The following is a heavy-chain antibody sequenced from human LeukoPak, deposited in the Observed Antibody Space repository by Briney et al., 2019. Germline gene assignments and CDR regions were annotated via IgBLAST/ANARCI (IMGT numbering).Heavy chain of an antibody. CDR3: ARVSVVYGMDV. CDR2: MHYTGST. Sequence: PSETLSLTCSVSGGSISSDYWAWIRQPPGKGLEWIGYMHYTGSTNYNPSLKSRVTISLATSKNQFSLKLSSVTVADTAVYYCARVSVVYGMDVWGRGTTVTVSS. J-gene: IGHJ6*02. V-gene: IGHV4-59*01. CDR1: GGSISSDY.